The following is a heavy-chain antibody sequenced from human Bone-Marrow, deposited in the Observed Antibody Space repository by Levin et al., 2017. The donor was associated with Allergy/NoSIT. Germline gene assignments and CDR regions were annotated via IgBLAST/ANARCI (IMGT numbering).Heavy chain of an antibody. CDR1: GYSIRSAYY. CDR2: VFHTGTT. V-gene: IGHV4-38-2*02. D-gene: IGHD1-26*01. CDR3: VRDGGYQLLPLLSYFDY. J-gene: IGHJ4*02. Sequence: ESLKISCRVSGYSIRSAYYWGWIRQTPGKELEWIGSVFHTGTTSYNPSLQSRVTMSRDTSKNHFSLQLRSVTAADTAIYYCVRDGGYQLLPLLSYFDYWGQGVLVTVSS.